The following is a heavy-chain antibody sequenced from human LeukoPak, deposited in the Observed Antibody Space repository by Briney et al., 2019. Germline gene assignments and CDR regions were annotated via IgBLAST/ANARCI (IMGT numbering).Heavy chain of an antibody. Sequence: PSETLSLTCTVSGGSISSYYWSWIRQPPGKGLEWIGYIYYSGSTNYNPSLKSRVTISVDTSKNQFSLKLSSVTAADTAVYYCARLLWDSSGYPFDYWGQGTLVTVSS. CDR1: GGSISSYY. V-gene: IGHV4-59*08. CDR3: ARLLWDSSGYPFDY. J-gene: IGHJ4*02. D-gene: IGHD3-22*01. CDR2: IYYSGST.